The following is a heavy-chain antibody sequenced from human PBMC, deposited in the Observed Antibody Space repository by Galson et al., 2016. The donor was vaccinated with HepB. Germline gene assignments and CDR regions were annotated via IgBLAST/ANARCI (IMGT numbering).Heavy chain of an antibody. CDR3: VKDGPANGWSDFEY. J-gene: IGHJ4*02. Sequence: SLRLSCAASGFTFSSYAMHWVRQAPGKGLEWVSSLTSTSSYKYYKDSVKGRFTISRDNARNLVHLHMNSLRAEDTAVYYCVKDGPANGWSDFEYWGQGSLVTVSS. CDR2: LTSTSSYK. V-gene: IGHV3-21*01. CDR1: GFTFSSYA. D-gene: IGHD6-19*01.